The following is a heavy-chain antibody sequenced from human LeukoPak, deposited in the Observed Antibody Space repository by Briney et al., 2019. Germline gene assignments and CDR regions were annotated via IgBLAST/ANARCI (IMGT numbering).Heavy chain of an antibody. D-gene: IGHD1-26*01. V-gene: IGHV3-66*01. CDR3: ARDRASGSYLFDY. CDR2: IYSGGST. Sequence: GGSLRLSCAASGFTFNNYAMSWVRQAPGKGLEWVSVIYSGGSTYYADSVKGRFTISRDNSKNTLYLQMNSLRAEDTAVYYCARDRASGSYLFDYWGQGTLVTVSS. CDR1: GFTFNNYA. J-gene: IGHJ4*02.